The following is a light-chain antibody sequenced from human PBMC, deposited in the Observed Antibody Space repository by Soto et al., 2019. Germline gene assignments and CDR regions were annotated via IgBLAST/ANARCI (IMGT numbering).Light chain of an antibody. V-gene: IGKV1-39*01. CDR1: QSISSY. Sequence: DIQMTQSPSSLSASVGDRVTITCRACQSISSYLNWYQQKPGKAPKLLIYAASSLQSGVTSRFSGSGSGTDFTLTISSLQPEDFATYYCQQSYSTPWTFGQGTKVEIK. CDR3: QQSYSTPWT. CDR2: AAS. J-gene: IGKJ1*01.